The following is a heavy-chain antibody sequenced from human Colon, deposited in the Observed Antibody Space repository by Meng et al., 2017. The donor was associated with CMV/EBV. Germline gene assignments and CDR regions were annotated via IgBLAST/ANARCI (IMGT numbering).Heavy chain of an antibody. Sequence: QFLLIPSGYEVQKPGATVKVSCKASGYIFTTYGVGWVRQAPGQGLEWMGWISAYNGQATYAQNLQGRVTLTTDTSTNTVYMEMRSLTSDDTAVYYCARGPYCSCATCYQQYFDYWGQGTLVTVSP. CDR1: GYIFTTYG. D-gene: IGHD2-2*01. J-gene: IGHJ4*02. CDR2: ISAYNGQA. V-gene: IGHV1-18*01. CDR3: ARGPYCSCATCYQQYFDY.